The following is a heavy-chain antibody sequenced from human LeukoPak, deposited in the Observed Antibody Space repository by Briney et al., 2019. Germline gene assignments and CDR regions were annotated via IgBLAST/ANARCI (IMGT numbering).Heavy chain of an antibody. J-gene: IGHJ3*02. CDR2: IVVGSGNT. D-gene: IGHD3-3*01. Sequence: GASVKVSCKASGFTFTSSAMQWVRQARGQRLEWIGWIVVGSGNTNYAQKFQERVTITRDMSTSTAYMELSSLRSEDTAVYYCATSEPRVSYCDFWSGYEGAFDIWGQGTMVTVSS. CDR3: ATSEPRVSYCDFWSGYEGAFDI. V-gene: IGHV1-58*02. CDR1: GFTFTSSA.